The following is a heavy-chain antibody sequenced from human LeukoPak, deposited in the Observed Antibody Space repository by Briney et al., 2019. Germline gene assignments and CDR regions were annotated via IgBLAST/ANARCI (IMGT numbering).Heavy chain of an antibody. J-gene: IGHJ3*02. V-gene: IGHV3-21*01. D-gene: IGHD3-22*01. Sequence: GGSLRLSCAASGFTFSSYSMNWVRQAPGKGLEWVSSISSSSSYIYYADSVKGRFTISRDNAKNSLYLQMNSLRAEDTAVYYCARDLRADYYDSSGYFAFDIWGQVTMVTVSS. CDR3: ARDLRADYYDSSGYFAFDI. CDR2: ISSSSSYI. CDR1: GFTFSSYS.